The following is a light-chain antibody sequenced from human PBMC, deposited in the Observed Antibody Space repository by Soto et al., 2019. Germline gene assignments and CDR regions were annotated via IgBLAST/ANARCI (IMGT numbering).Light chain of an antibody. CDR3: QQYNNWPLT. Sequence: EIEMTQSPATLSVSPGERATLSCRASQSVSNNLAWYQQQPGQAPRLLIYGASTRATGIPARFSGSESGTEFTLTISSLQSEDSAVYYCQQYNNWPLTFGGGTKVEIK. V-gene: IGKV3-15*01. CDR2: GAS. CDR1: QSVSNN. J-gene: IGKJ4*01.